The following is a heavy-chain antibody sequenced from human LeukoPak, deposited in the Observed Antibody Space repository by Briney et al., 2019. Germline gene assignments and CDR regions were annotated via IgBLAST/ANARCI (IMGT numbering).Heavy chain of an antibody. D-gene: IGHD3-3*01. V-gene: IGHV7-4-1*02. CDR1: GYTFTVYA. CDR2: ISTDTGNP. CDR3: ARRGKSFDF. Sequence: ASVKVSCKTSGYTFTVYAINWVRQAPGQGLEWMGWISTDTGNPTYVQDFTGRFVFSLDTSVTTAYLQISSLKAEDTAVYYCARRGKSFDFWSQGTLVTVSS. J-gene: IGHJ4*02.